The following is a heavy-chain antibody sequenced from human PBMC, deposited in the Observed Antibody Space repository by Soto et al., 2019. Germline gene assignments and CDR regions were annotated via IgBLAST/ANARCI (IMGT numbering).Heavy chain of an antibody. Sequence: GGSLRLSCAASGFTFSSYWMSWVRQAPGKGLEWVANIKQDGSEKYYVDSGKGRFTISRDNAKNSLYLQMNSLRAEDTAVYYCARDRPFNVDIVATTWFDPWGQGTLVTVSS. V-gene: IGHV3-7*01. CDR1: GFTFSSYW. J-gene: IGHJ5*02. CDR2: IKQDGSEK. D-gene: IGHD5-12*01. CDR3: ARDRPFNVDIVATTWFDP.